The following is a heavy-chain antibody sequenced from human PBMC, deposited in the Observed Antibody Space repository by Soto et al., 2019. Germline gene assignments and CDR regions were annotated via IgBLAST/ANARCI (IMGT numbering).Heavy chain of an antibody. D-gene: IGHD3-3*01. V-gene: IGHV3-30-3*01. CDR3: ARDRWGKSDYDFWSGYPDY. J-gene: IGHJ4*02. CDR1: GFTFSSYA. CDR2: ISYDGSNK. Sequence: PGGSLRLSCAASGFTFSSYAMHWVRQAPGKGLEWVAVISYDGSNKYYADSVKGRFTISRDNSKNTLYLQMNSLRAEDTAVYYCARDRWGKSDYDFWSGYPDYWGQGTLVTV.